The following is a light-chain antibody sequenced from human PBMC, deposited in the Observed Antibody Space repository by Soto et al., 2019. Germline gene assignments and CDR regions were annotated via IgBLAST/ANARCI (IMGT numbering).Light chain of an antibody. V-gene: IGKV4-1*01. J-gene: IGKJ1*01. Sequence: IVMTQSPDCLPVSLGERATINCKSSQSLLYSSNNKNYLAWYQQKPGQPPKLLIFWASTRESGVPDRFSGSGSGTDFTLIISGLQPDDFATYYCQQYNPYSPWTFGQGTKVDIK. CDR3: QQYNPYSPWT. CDR1: QSLLYSSNNKNY. CDR2: WAS.